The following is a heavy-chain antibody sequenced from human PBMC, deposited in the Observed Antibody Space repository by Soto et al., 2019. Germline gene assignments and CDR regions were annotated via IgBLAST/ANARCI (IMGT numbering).Heavy chain of an antibody. J-gene: IGHJ4*02. D-gene: IGHD1-26*01. CDR2: IRFDGTNT. V-gene: IGHV3-33*01. CDR3: AREGVGATLFFGFFGY. Sequence: QVQLVESGGGVVQPGGSLRLSCAASGIIFTGYGMHWVRQAPGQGLEWVAVIRFDGTNTYYADSVKGRFTISRDNSKNMLYLQLNSLRAEDTAVYYCAREGVGATLFFGFFGYWGQGGLVTVSS. CDR1: GIIFTGYG.